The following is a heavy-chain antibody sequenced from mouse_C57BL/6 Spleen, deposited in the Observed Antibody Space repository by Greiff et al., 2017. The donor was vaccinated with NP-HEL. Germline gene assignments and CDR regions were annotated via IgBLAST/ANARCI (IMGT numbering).Heavy chain of an antibody. CDR2: IDPSDSYT. Sequence: VQLQQSGAELVMPGASVKLSCKASGYTFTSYWMHWVKQRPGQGLEWIGEIDPSDSYTNYNQKFKGKSTLTVDKSSSTAYMQLSSLTSEDSAVYYYARSTKRYYDYTWFAYWGQGTLVTVSA. V-gene: IGHV1-69*01. CDR1: GYTFTSYW. D-gene: IGHD2-4*01. CDR3: ARSTKRYYDYTWFAY. J-gene: IGHJ3*01.